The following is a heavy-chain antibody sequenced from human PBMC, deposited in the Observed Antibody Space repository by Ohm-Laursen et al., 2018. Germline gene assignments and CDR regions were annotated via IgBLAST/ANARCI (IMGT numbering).Heavy chain of an antibody. Sequence: SLRLSCSAPGFTFSTYWMNWVSQAPGKGLEWVANIREDGSEKYYVDSVKGRFTISRDNAKNSLSLQMNSLRADDTAVYYCARDLRYCSDGVCHYYNYGMDVWGQGTTVTVSS. D-gene: IGHD2-8*01. CDR2: IREDGSEK. J-gene: IGHJ6*02. V-gene: IGHV3-7*01. CDR1: GFTFSTYW. CDR3: ARDLRYCSDGVCHYYNYGMDV.